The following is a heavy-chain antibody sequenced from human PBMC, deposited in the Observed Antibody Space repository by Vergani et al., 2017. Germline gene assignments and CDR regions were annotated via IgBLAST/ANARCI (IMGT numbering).Heavy chain of an antibody. J-gene: IGHJ4*02. V-gene: IGHV4-4*03. CDR2: IYYTGIT. CDR1: GVSIKSGFW. Sequence: VQLQESGPGLVKPPGTLSLTCAVSGVSIKSGFWWNWVRQPPGKGLEWIGEIYYTGITNYNSSLKSRVSMAVDTSKNQFSLNLTSVTAADTAMYYCVRMGGYDEGDAFRIGYFDSWGPGILVTVSS. D-gene: IGHD3-22*01. CDR3: VRMGGYDEGDAFRIGYFDS.